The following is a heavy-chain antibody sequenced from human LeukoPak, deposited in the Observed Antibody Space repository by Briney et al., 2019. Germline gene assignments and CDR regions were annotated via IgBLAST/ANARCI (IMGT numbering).Heavy chain of an antibody. V-gene: IGHV3-66*01. D-gene: IGHD3-10*01. Sequence: PGGSLRLSCAASGFTFGSYGMRWVRQAPGRGLEWVSVIYSGGSTYYADSVKGRFTISRDNSKNTLYLQMNSLRAEDTAVYYCERDAQKVRGVIHPVGFGCWGQGALVTVAS. CDR3: ERDAQKVRGVIHPVGFGC. CDR2: IYSGGST. J-gene: IGHJ4*02. CDR1: GFTFGSYG.